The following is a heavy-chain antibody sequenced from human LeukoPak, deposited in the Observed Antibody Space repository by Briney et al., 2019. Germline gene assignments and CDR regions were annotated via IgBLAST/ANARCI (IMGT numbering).Heavy chain of an antibody. Sequence: SETLSLTCTVSGGSFSSYYWTWIRQPPGKGLEWIGYIYDGGSTNYNPSLKSRVTISVDTSKNQVSLNLSSVTAADTAVYYCARGRTYYDSSGYYLYFDYWGQGTPVTVSS. CDR3: ARGRTYYDSSGYYLYFDY. J-gene: IGHJ4*02. V-gene: IGHV4-59*01. CDR1: GGSFSSYY. D-gene: IGHD3-22*01. CDR2: IYDGGST.